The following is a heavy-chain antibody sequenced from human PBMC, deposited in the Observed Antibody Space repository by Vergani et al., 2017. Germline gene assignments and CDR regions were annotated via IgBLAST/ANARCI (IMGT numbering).Heavy chain of an antibody. CDR1: GGSISSGGYS. CDR3: ASTHYYDSSGYYY. Sequence: QLQLQESGSGQVKPSQTLSLTCAVSGGSISSGGYSWSWIRQPPGKGLEWIGYIYHSGSTNYNPSLKSRVTMSVDTSKNQFSLKPSSVTAADTAVYYCASTHYYDSSGYYYWGQGTLVTVSS. J-gene: IGHJ4*02. CDR2: IYHSGST. V-gene: IGHV4-30-2*01. D-gene: IGHD3-22*01.